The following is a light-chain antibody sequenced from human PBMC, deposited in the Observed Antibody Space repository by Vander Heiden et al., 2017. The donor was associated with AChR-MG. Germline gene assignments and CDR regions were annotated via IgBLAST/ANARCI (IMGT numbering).Light chain of an antibody. J-gene: IGLJ3*02. CDR1: NIGSKH. Sequence: SYVMTPPPPVSVAPAKTATITCGGNNIGSKHVHWYQQKPGQAPVLVVCDDSDRPSGVPERFSGSNSGDTATLTISGVEAGDEADYYCQLWDSSTDHWVFGGGTTLTVL. CDR3: QLWDSSTDHWV. CDR2: DDS. V-gene: IGLV3-21*03.